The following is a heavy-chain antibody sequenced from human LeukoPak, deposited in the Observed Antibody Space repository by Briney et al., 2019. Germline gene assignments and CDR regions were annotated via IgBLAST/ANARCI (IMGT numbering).Heavy chain of an antibody. V-gene: IGHV3-48*03. Sequence: GGSLRLSCAASGFTFSSYEMNWVRQAPGKGLEWVSYISSSGSTIYYADSVKGRFTISRDNAKNSLYLQMNSLRAEDTAVYYCVSSFGSNDAFDIWGQGTMVTVSS. J-gene: IGHJ3*02. CDR3: VSSFGSNDAFDI. D-gene: IGHD5-24*01. CDR1: GFTFSSYE. CDR2: ISSSGSTI.